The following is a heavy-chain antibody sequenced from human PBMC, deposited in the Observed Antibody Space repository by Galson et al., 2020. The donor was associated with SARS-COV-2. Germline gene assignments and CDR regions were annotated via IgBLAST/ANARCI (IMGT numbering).Heavy chain of an antibody. D-gene: IGHD5-12*01. CDR3: ARVHGYGTYYFDY. CDR1: GGSISSGGYY. J-gene: IGHJ4*02. V-gene: IGHV4-31*03. Sequence: SETLSLTCTVSGGSISSGGYYWSWIRQHPGKGLEWIGYIYYSGSTYYNPSLKSRVTISVDTSKNQFSLKLSSVTAADTAVYYCARVHGYGTYYFDYWGQGTLVTVSS. CDR2: IYYSGST.